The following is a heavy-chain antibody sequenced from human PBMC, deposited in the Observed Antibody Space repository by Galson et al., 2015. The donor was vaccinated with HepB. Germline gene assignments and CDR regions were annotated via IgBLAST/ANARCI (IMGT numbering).Heavy chain of an antibody. CDR1: GFTFSSYG. V-gene: IGHV3-30*18. CDR2: ISYDGSNK. J-gene: IGHJ4*02. CDR3: AKDPGYSSGWSFDY. Sequence: LRLSCAASGFTFSSYGMHWVRQAPGKGLEWVAVISYDGSNKYYADSVKGRFTISRDNSKNTLYLQMNSLRAEDTAVYYCAKDPGYSSGWSFDYWGQGTLVTVSS. D-gene: IGHD6-19*01.